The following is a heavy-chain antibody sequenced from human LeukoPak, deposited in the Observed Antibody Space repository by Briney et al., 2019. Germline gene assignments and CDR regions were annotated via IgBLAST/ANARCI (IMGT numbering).Heavy chain of an antibody. CDR2: ISEDGSKK. Sequence: GGSLRLSCAASGFSLSSYAVHWVRQAPGKGLECVAVISEDGSKKYYADFVKGRFTISRDNSKNTLYLHMNSLIPEDTAVYFCAKDWKFYYVSGSFFPDNWGQGTLVTVSS. D-gene: IGHD3-10*01. CDR3: AKDWKFYYVSGSFFPDN. CDR1: GFSLSSYA. V-gene: IGHV3-30-3*01. J-gene: IGHJ4*02.